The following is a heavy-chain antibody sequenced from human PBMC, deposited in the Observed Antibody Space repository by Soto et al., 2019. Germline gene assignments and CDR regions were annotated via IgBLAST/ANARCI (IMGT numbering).Heavy chain of an antibody. V-gene: IGHV1-24*01. CDR2: FDPEDGET. CDR1: GYTLTELS. Sequence: ASVKVSCKVSGYTLTELSMHWVRQAPGKGLEWMGGFDPEDGETIYAQKFQGRVTMTEDTSTDTAYMELSSLRSEDTAVYYCATSKRITIFGVVTPADGMDVWGQGTTVTVSS. J-gene: IGHJ6*02. D-gene: IGHD3-3*01. CDR3: ATSKRITIFGVVTPADGMDV.